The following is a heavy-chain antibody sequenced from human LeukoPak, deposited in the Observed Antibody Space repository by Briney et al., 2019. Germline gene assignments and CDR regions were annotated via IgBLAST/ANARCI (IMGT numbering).Heavy chain of an antibody. D-gene: IGHD3-22*01. CDR1: GFTFSSYE. CDR3: ARESPITMITGGYFDY. CDR2: ISSSGSTI. J-gene: IGHJ4*02. Sequence: SLRLSCAASGFTFSSYEMNWVRQAPGKGLEWVSYISSSGSTIYYADSVKGRFTISRDNSKNTLYLQMNSLRAEDTAVYYCARESPITMITGGYFDYWGQGTLVTVSS. V-gene: IGHV3-48*03.